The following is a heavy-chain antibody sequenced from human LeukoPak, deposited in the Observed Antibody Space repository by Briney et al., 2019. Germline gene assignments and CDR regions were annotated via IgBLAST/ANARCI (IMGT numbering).Heavy chain of an antibody. V-gene: IGHV3-21*06. CDR3: ARWLVGALKPGAFDI. Sequence: GGSLRLSCAASGFTFISNSMNWVRQARGKGLEWVSSISSSSSYIYYADSVKGRFTISRDNVKNALFLQMNSLRVEDTAVYDCARWLVGALKPGAFDIWGQGTMVTVSS. CDR1: GFTFISNS. J-gene: IGHJ3*02. D-gene: IGHD1-26*01. CDR2: ISSSSSYI.